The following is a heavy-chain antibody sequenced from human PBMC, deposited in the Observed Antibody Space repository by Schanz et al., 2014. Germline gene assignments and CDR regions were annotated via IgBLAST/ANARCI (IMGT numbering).Heavy chain of an antibody. Sequence: VQLVESGGGVVQPGRSLRLSCAASGFMFSIYAMHWVRQAPGKGLEYVSAISHDGYSTYYADSVKGRFTISRDNSKNTLFLQMSSLRVDDMAVYYCGRAGTGMAGWYFELWGRGTLVTVSS. CDR1: GFMFSIYA. J-gene: IGHJ2*01. D-gene: IGHD5-18*01. V-gene: IGHV3-64D*06. CDR2: ISHDGYST. CDR3: GRAGTGMAGWYFEL.